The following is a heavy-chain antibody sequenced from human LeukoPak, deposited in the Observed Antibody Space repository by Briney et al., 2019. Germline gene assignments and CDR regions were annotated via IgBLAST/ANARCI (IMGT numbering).Heavy chain of an antibody. V-gene: IGHV3-30*04. CDR1: GFPFSSYS. CDR2: ISYDGSNK. J-gene: IGHJ6*03. Sequence: GGSLRLSCEASGFPFSSYSMHWVRQAPGKGLEWVAVISYDGSNKYYADSVKGRFTISRDNSKNTLYLQMNSLRVEDTAVYYCARRDDYNYHYYYMDVWGKGTTVTVSS. CDR3: ARRDDYNYHYYYMDV. D-gene: IGHD5-24*01.